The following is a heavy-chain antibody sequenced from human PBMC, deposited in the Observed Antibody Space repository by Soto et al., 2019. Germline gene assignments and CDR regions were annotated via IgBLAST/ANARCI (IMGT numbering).Heavy chain of an antibody. CDR2: IYRSGST. J-gene: IGHJ3*02. CDR3: ARDAAISGIEAFDI. V-gene: IGHV4-30-2*01. Sequence: SETLSLTCAVSGGSISSGGYSWSWIRQPPGKGLEWIGYIYRSGSTFYNSYLKSRVAISVDRSKNQFSLRLSSVTAADTAVYYCARDAAISGIEAFDIWGQGTMVTGSS. D-gene: IGHD1-20*01. CDR1: GGSISSGGYS.